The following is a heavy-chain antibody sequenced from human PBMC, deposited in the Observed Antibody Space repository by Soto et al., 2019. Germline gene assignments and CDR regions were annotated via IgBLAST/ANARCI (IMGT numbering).Heavy chain of an antibody. CDR3: ARVVKSGDYGDYGRYHFDY. CDR2: ISAYSGNT. V-gene: IGHV1-18*04. CDR1: GYTLTTYG. Sequence: QVQLVQSGAEVKKPGASVKVSCKASGYTLTTYGITWVRQAPGQGLEWMGWISAYSGNTDYAQKLQGRLTVTTDTSTNTAYMDLRSLRSDDTAVYYCARVVKSGDYGDYGRYHFDYWGHGTLVTVSS. J-gene: IGHJ4*01. D-gene: IGHD4-17*01.